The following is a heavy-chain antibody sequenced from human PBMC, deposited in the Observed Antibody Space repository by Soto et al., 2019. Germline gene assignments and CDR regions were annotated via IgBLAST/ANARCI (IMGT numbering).Heavy chain of an antibody. CDR2: ISAYNGNT. J-gene: IGHJ5*02. CDR1: GYTFTSYV. CDR3: AWAGDSSGYYEFDP. V-gene: IGHV1-18*04. Sequence: GASGKVSCKASGYTFTSYVISWVRQAPGQGLEWMGWISAYNGNTNYAQKLQGRVTMTTDTSTSTAYMELRSLRSDDTAVYYCAWAGDSSGYYEFDPWGQGTLVTVSS. D-gene: IGHD3-22*01.